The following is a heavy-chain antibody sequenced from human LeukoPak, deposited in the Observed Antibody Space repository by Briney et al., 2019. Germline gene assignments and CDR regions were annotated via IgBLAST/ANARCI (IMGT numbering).Heavy chain of an antibody. CDR2: ISSSSGTI. J-gene: IGHJ4*02. D-gene: IGHD3-22*01. V-gene: IGHV3-48*02. CDR3: ARGDSSGYHCYFDS. Sequence: GGSLRLSCEGSGFTFRRNSMNWVRQAPGKGLEWVSFISSSSGTIYYADSVKGRFTISRDNAENSLYLQMNSLRDEDTAVYYCARGDSSGYHCYFDSWGQGTLVTVPS. CDR1: GFTFRRNS.